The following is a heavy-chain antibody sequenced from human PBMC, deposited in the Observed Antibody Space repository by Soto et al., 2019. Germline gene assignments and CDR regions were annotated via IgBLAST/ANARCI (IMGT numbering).Heavy chain of an antibody. CDR3: ARGRGTYYADS. Sequence: EVQLLESGGGVVQPGGSLRLSCAASGFTFSDYAMSWVRQAPGRGLEWVSGISGSGGSTYYADSVKGRFTISRDDSNDRLYLQMNDLRVEDTAVYYCARGRGTYYADSWGQGTLVTVSS. CDR2: ISGSGGST. CDR1: GFTFSDYA. J-gene: IGHJ4*02. D-gene: IGHD1-26*01. V-gene: IGHV3-23*01.